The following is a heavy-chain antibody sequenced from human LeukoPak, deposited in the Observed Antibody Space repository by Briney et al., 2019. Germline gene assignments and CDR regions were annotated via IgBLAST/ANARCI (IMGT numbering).Heavy chain of an antibody. D-gene: IGHD1-26*01. CDR3: ARPNSVGPTVYFDY. Sequence: GASVTVSCKASGYTFTAYYMHWVRPAPGQGLEWMGWINPNSGNTNYAQKFQGRVTMTRDTSISTAYMELSRLRSDDTAVYYCARPNSVGPTVYFDYWGQGTLVTVSS. V-gene: IGHV1-2*02. CDR2: INPNSGNT. J-gene: IGHJ4*02. CDR1: GYTFTAYY.